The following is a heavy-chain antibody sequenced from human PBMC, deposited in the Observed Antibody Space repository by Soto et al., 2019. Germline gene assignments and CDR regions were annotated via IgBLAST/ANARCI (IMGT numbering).Heavy chain of an antibody. CDR3: ARDYGSSWFWFDP. V-gene: IGHV4-4*07. D-gene: IGHD6-13*01. CDR2: IYTSGST. Sequence: XTLSLPGSVPGGSLSSYQCSWIRQPAGKGLEWIGRIYTSGSTKNNPSLKSRVTMSVDTSKNQFSLKLSSVTAADTAAYYCARDYGSSWFWFDPWGQATLATVSS. CDR1: GGSLSSYQ. J-gene: IGHJ5*02.